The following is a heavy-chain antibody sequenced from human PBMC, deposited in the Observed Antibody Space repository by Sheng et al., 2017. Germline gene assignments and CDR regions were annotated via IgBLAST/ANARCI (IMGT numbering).Heavy chain of an antibody. D-gene: IGHD3-9*01. CDR1: GGTFSSYA. CDR2: IIPIFGTA. CDR3: ARGDDILTGYPRGAFDI. V-gene: IGHV1-69*05. Sequence: QVQLVQSGAEVKKPGSSVKVSCKASGGTFSSYAISWVRQAPGQGLEWMGGIIPIFGTANYAQKFQGRVTITTDESTSTAYMELSSLRSEDTAVYYCARGDDILTGYPRGAFDIWGQGTMVTVSS. J-gene: IGHJ3*02.